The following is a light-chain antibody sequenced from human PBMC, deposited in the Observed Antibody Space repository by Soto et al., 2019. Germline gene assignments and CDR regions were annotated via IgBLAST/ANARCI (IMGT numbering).Light chain of an antibody. Sequence: QSALTQPASVSGSPGQSITISCTGTSSDVGGYNYVSWYQHHPGKAPKLLIYDVSNGPSGVSNRFFGSKSGNTASLTISGLQPEDEADYYCSSYTSSITRVFGTGTKVTVL. CDR2: DVS. V-gene: IGLV2-14*03. J-gene: IGLJ1*01. CDR1: SSDVGGYNY. CDR3: SSYTSSITRV.